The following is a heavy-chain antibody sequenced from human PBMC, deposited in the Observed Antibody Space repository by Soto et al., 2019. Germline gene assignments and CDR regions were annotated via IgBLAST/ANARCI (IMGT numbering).Heavy chain of an antibody. CDR3: ARVLGNDAFDI. Sequence: QVQLQESGPGLVKPSGTLSLTCAVSGGSISSSNWWSWVRQPPGKGLEWIGEIYHSGSTNYNPSLKSRVTKSVDKSKNQFSRKLSSVTAADPAVYYCARVLGNDAFDIWCQGTMVTVSS. D-gene: IGHD3-3*02. CDR1: GGSISSSNW. J-gene: IGHJ3*02. CDR2: IYHSGST. V-gene: IGHV4-4*02.